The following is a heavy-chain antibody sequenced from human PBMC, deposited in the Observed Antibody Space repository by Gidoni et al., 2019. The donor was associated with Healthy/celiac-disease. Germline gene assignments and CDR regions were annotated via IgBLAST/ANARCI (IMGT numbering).Heavy chain of an antibody. CDR3: ARDQCSGGSCYAGHFDY. CDR1: GFPFRRTA. J-gene: IGHJ4*02. D-gene: IGHD2-15*01. CDR2: ISYDGSNK. Sequence: QVQLVESGGGVVQPGRSMRLSCAASGFPFRRTAMHGVRQAPGKGLGWVSVISYDGSNKYYADSVKGRFTISRDNSKNTLYLQMNSLRAEDTAVYYCARDQCSGGSCYAGHFDYWGQGTLVTVSS. V-gene: IGHV3-30-3*01.